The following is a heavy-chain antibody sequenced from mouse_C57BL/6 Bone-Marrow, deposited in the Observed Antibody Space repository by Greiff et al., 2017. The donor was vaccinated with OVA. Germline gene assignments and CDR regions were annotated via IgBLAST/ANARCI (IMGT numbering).Heavy chain of an antibody. V-gene: IGHV3-8*01. CDR1: GYSITSDY. J-gene: IGHJ4*01. CDR2: ISYSGST. CDR3: ARASYYSNYAYYAMDY. D-gene: IGHD2-5*01. Sequence: VQLQQSGPGLAKPSQTLSLTCSVTGYSITSDYWNWIRKFPGNKLEYMGYISYSGSTYYNPSLKSRISITRDTSKNQYYLQLNSVTTEDTATYYCARASYYSNYAYYAMDYWGQGTSVTVSS.